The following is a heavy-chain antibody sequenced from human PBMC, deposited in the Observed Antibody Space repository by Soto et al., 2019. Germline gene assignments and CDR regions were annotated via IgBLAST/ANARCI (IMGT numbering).Heavy chain of an antibody. CDR2: IYPGDSET. Sequence: GESLKISCKGSGYSFTTYRIGWVRQMPGKGLGWMGIIYPGDSETRYSPSFQGQVTISADKSNTTAYLQWSGLKASDTSMYYCARQRIEAAFDAFDIWGQGTMVTVS. J-gene: IGHJ3*02. V-gene: IGHV5-51*01. CDR3: ARQRIEAAFDAFDI. D-gene: IGHD6-13*01. CDR1: GYSFTTYR.